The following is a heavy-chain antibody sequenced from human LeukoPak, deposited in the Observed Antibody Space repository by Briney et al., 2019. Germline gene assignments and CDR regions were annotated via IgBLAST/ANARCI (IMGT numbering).Heavy chain of an antibody. CDR3: TTDPWAEWQLLGY. J-gene: IGHJ4*02. CDR2: IKSKTDGGTI. CDR1: GFTFNNAW. D-gene: IGHD1-26*01. V-gene: IGHV3-15*05. Sequence: GGSLRLSCAASGFTFNNAWMTWVRQTPGKGLEWVGRIKSKTDGGTIDYAAPVKGRFTISRDDSKNTVYLQMNSLKTEDTALYYCTTDPWAEWQLLGYWGQGTLVTVSS.